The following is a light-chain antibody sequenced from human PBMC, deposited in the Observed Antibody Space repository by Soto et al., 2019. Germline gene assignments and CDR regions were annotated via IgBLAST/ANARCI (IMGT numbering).Light chain of an antibody. J-gene: IGKJ1*01. Sequence: EIVMTQSPATPSVSPGERATLSCRASQSVSAGYFAWYQQRPGQAPRLLISDASTRATSISARFSGSGSVTQFTLTISSLQSEDIALYYCHQYSKWPQTFGQGTKVDIK. V-gene: IGKV3-15*01. CDR3: HQYSKWPQT. CDR1: QSVSAGY. CDR2: DAS.